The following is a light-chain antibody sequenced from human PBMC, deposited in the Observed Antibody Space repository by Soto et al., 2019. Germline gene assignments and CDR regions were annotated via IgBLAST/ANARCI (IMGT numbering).Light chain of an antibody. CDR1: QSVSSN. Sequence: TQSPGTLSLSPGERATLYCRASQSVSSNLAWYQQKPGQAPRLLIYGASTRATDIPARFSGSGSGTEFTLTISSLQSEDFAVYYCHQYNNWPPWTFAQGTKVDI. CDR2: GAS. V-gene: IGKV3-15*01. CDR3: HQYNNWPPWT. J-gene: IGKJ1*01.